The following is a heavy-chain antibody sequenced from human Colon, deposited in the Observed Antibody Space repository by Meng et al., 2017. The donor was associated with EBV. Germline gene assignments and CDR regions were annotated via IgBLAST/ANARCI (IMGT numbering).Heavy chain of an antibody. CDR3: TNLDY. Sequence: EVELVESGGGSVPPGGSSGLSCEASGYTSTTSAVHWVRQASGKGLEWVGRITTKASNYATAYVASVEGRFTVSRDDSTNTAYLRMNSLKTEDTAVYYCTNLDYWGQGILVTVSS. V-gene: IGHV3-73*02. J-gene: IGHJ4*02. CDR1: GYTSTTSA. CDR2: ITTKASNYAT.